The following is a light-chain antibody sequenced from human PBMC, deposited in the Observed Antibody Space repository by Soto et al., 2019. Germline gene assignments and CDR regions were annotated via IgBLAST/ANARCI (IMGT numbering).Light chain of an antibody. V-gene: IGKV3-20*01. CDR3: QQYATSPPT. J-gene: IGKJ4*01. CDR2: GAS. CDR1: QSVSRSY. Sequence: EIVLTQSPGTLSLSPGERATLSCRASQSVSRSYLAWYQQKRGQPPRLLIDGASNRATGIPDRFSGSGSGTDFTLTIGRLEPEDFAVYYWQQYATSPPTFGGGTKVEIK.